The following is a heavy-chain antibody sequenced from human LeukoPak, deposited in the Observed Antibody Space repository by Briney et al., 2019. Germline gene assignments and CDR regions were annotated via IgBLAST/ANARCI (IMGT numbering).Heavy chain of an antibody. J-gene: IGHJ5*02. D-gene: IGHD2-2*01. Sequence: SETLSLTCSVSDGSINSYYWNWIRRPPGKGLEWIGYIYYNGNTNYNPSLKSRVTISGDTTKNQFFLKMTSVTAADTAFYYCARSMPVLSWFDPWGQGTLVTLSS. CDR3: ARSMPVLSWFDP. CDR1: DGSINSYY. CDR2: IYYNGNT. V-gene: IGHV4-59*01.